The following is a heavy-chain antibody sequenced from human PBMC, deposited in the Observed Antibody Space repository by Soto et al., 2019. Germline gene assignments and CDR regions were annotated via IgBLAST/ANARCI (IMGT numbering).Heavy chain of an antibody. D-gene: IGHD3-22*01. J-gene: IGHJ4*02. CDR2: ISYDGGDK. CDR3: VKGEYYYDSSGYYPFDY. V-gene: IGHV3-30-3*01. CDR1: GFTFSSYT. Sequence: GGSLRLSCAASGFTFSSYTMHWVRQTPGRGLEWVADISYDGGDKYYADSVKGRFTISRDNAKNSLYLQMNSLRADDTAVYYCVKGEYYYDSSGYYPFDYWGQGTLVTVSS.